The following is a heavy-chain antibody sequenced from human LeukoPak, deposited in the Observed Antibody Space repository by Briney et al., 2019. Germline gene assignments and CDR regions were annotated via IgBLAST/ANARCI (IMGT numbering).Heavy chain of an antibody. CDR2: IKKDGSEK. Sequence: GGSLRLSCAASGFTFSSYWMSWVRQAPGKGLEWVANIKKDGSEKYYVDSVRGRFTISRDNARNSLYLQMNSLRAEDTAVYYCAREMGWNYGDYWGQGTLVTVSS. CDR1: GFTFSSYW. J-gene: IGHJ4*02. V-gene: IGHV3-7*05. CDR3: AREMGWNYGDY. D-gene: IGHD1-7*01.